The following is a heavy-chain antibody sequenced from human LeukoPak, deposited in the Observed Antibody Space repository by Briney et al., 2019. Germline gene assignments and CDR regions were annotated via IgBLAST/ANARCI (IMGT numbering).Heavy chain of an antibody. Sequence: GGSLRLSCAASGFTFSSYWMSWVRQAPGKGLEWVANIKEDGSEEYYVDSVKGRFTISRDNSKNTLYLQMNSLRAEDTAVYYCAKVGIWQWLDYYFDYWGQGTLVTVSS. CDR3: AKVGIWQWLDYYFDY. V-gene: IGHV3-7*01. D-gene: IGHD6-19*01. CDR2: IKEDGSEE. J-gene: IGHJ4*02. CDR1: GFTFSSYW.